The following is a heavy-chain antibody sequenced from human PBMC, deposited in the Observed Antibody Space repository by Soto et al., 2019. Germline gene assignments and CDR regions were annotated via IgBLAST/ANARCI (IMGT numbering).Heavy chain of an antibody. J-gene: IGHJ6*02. CDR2: INAGNGNT. D-gene: IGHD3-3*01. CDR3: ASMNYDFWSGYLAPYYYYYGMDV. V-gene: IGHV1-3*01. CDR1: GYTFTSYA. Sequence: SVKVSCKASGYTFTSYAMHWVRQAPGQRLEWMGWINAGNGNTKYSQKFQGRVTITRDTSASTAYMELSSLRSEDTAVYYCASMNYDFWSGYLAPYYYYYGMDVWGQGTTVTVSS.